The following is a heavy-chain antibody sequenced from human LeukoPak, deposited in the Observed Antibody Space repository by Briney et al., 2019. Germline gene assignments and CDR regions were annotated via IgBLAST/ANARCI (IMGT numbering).Heavy chain of an antibody. J-gene: IGHJ4*02. V-gene: IGHV3-15*06. D-gene: IGHD5-18*01. CDR3: TTEGFTYGHHSFDS. CDR1: GFILGNAW. Sequence: GGSLRLSCAASGFILGNAWMSWVRQAPGKGLEWVGHIKRNFEGATQHYAASVKGRFSISKDESKNIVFLQMSSLKTEDTAVYFCTTEGFTYGHHSFDSWGQGTLVTVSS. CDR2: IKRNFEGATQ.